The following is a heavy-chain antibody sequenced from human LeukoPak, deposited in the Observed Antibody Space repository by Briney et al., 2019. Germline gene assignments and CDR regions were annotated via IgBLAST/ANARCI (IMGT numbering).Heavy chain of an antibody. J-gene: IGHJ5*02. CDR3: ARGKREHNWFDP. V-gene: IGHV4-4*07. Sequence: ASETLSLTCTVSGGSINTQYWSWIRQPAGKGLEWIGRIYTSGSTNYNPSLKSRVTMSVDTSKNQFSLKLSSVTAADTAVYYCARGKREHNWFDPWGQGTLVTVSS. D-gene: IGHD1-26*01. CDR1: GGSINTQY. CDR2: IYTSGST.